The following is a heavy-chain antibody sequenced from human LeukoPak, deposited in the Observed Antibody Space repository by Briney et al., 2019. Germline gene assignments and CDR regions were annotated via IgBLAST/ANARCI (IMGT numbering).Heavy chain of an antibody. J-gene: IGHJ3*02. CDR2: IIPIFGTA. Sequence: SVKVSCKASGGTFSSYAISWVRQAPGQRLEWMGGIIPIFGTANYAQKFQGRVTITADESTSTAYMELSSLRSEDTAVYYCARAHCSSTSCYLDYYDSSGYYYPGAFDIWGQGTMVTVSS. D-gene: IGHD3-22*01. V-gene: IGHV1-69*01. CDR3: ARAHCSSTSCYLDYYDSSGYYYPGAFDI. CDR1: GGTFSSYA.